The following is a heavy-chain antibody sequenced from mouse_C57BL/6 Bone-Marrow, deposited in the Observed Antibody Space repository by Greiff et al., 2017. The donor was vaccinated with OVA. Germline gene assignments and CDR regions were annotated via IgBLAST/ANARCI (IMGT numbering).Heavy chain of an antibody. V-gene: IGHV3-1*01. CDR1: GYSITSGYD. D-gene: IGHD1-1*01. CDR2: ISYSGST. CDR3: ARGGGSSLYAMDY. Sequence: VQLKESGPGMVKPSQSLSLTCTVTGYSITSGYDWHWIRHFPGNKLEWMGYISYSGSTNYNPSLKSRISITHDTSKNHFFLKLNSVTTEDTATYYCARGGGSSLYAMDYWGQGTSVTVSS. J-gene: IGHJ4*01.